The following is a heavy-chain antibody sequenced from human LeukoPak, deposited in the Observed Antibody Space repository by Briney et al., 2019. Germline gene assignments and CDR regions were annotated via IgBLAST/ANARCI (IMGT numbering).Heavy chain of an antibody. V-gene: IGHV3-30*02. CDR1: GFTFSSYG. D-gene: IGHD2-15*01. CDR3: AAAAPRLIDY. CDR2: IRYDGNNK. J-gene: IGHJ4*02. Sequence: GGSLRLSCAASGFTFSSYGMHWVRQAPGKGLEWVAFIRYDGNNKYYADSVKGRFTISRDNAKNTLYLQMNSLRAEDTAVYYCAAAAPRLIDYWGQGTLVTVSS.